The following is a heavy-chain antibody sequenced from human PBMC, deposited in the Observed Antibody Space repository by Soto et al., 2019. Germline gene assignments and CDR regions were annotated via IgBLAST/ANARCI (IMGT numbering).Heavy chain of an antibody. V-gene: IGHV3-66*01. D-gene: IGHD3-16*01. CDR3: TRDFRGITGDAFDI. CDR1: GFSVSSNY. J-gene: IGHJ3*02. Sequence: VQLVESGGGLVQPGGSLRLSCAASGFSVSSNYMSWVRQAPEKGLEWVSVIFGGGTTYYADSVKGRFTISRDKSKNTLYLQMNSLRAEDTAVYYCTRDFRGITGDAFDIWGQGTMVTVSS. CDR2: IFGGGTT.